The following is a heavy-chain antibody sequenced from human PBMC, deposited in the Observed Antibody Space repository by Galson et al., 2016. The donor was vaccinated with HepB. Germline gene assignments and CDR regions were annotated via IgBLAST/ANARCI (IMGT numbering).Heavy chain of an antibody. D-gene: IGHD1-26*01. Sequence: SLRLSCAASGFTFSSYSVNWVRQAPGKGLEWVSSISSSGTYIYYADSVKGRFTISRDNAKRSLYLQMNSLGAEDTAVYYCARGKEWEDAFDIWGQGTMVTVSS. CDR2: ISSSGTYI. CDR1: GFTFSSYS. CDR3: ARGKEWEDAFDI. V-gene: IGHV3-21*01. J-gene: IGHJ3*02.